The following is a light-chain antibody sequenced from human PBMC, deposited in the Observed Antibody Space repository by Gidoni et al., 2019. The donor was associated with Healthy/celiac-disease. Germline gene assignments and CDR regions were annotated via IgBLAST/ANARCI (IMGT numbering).Light chain of an antibody. J-gene: IGKJ4*01. CDR3: QQRSNWPPP. CDR2: DAS. V-gene: IGKV3-11*01. Sequence: EIVSTQSPATLSFSPGERDTLSCRASQSVSSYLAWYQQKPGQAPRLLIYDASNRATGIPARFSGSGSGTDFTLTISSLEPEDFAVYYCQQRSNWPPPFGGGTKVEIK. CDR1: QSVSSY.